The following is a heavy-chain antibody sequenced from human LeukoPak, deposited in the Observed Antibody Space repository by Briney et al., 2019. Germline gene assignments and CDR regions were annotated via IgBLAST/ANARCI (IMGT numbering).Heavy chain of an antibody. CDR1: GGSISSYY. D-gene: IGHD6-6*01. CDR2: IYYSGST. V-gene: IGHV4-59*01. J-gene: IGHJ4*02. CDR3: ARARMLAARLFIAPVPYYFDY. Sequence: SETLSLTCTVSGGSISSYYWSWIRQPPGKGLEWIGYIYYSGSTNYNPSLKSRVTISVDTSKNQFSPKLSSVTAADTAVYYCARARMLAARLFIAPVPYYFDYWGQGTLVTVSS.